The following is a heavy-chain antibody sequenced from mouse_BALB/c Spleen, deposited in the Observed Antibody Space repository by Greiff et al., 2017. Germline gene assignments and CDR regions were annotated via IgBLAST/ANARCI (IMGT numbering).Heavy chain of an antibody. V-gene: IGHV5-6-3*01. CDR1: GFTFSSYG. D-gene: IGHD1-1*01. CDR3: ARDYGSSYKAWFAY. Sequence: EVQVVESGGGLVQPGGSLKLSCAASGFTFSSYGMSWVRQTPDKRLELVATINSNGGSTYYPDSVKGRFTISRDNAKNNLYLQMSSLKSEDTAMYYCARDYGSSYKAWFAYWGQGTLVTVSA. J-gene: IGHJ3*01. CDR2: INSNGGST.